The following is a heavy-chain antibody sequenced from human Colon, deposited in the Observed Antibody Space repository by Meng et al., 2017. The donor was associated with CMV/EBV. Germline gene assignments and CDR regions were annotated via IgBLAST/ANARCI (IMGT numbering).Heavy chain of an antibody. J-gene: IGHJ4*02. V-gene: IGHV3-7*01. CDR3: VGVRTFNYDSSGQSLDY. CDR1: GLTFNGYG. CDR2: IKKDGSEK. D-gene: IGHD3-22*01. Sequence: ESLKISCAASGLTFNGYGLHWVRQAPGKGLEWVANIKKDGSEKNYVDSVKGRFIISTDNSKNSVFLQMNSLRVEDTALYYCVGVRTFNYDSSGQSLDYWGQGTLVTVSS.